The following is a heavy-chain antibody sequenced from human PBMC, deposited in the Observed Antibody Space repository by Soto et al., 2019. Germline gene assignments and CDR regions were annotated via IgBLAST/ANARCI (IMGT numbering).Heavy chain of an antibody. CDR3: ARRAEGSYFGPGYGAYNWFDT. Sequence: GESLKISCKGSGYSFTSYWIGWVRQMPGKGLEWMGIIYPGDSDTRYSPSFQGQVTISADKSISTAYLQWSSLKASDTAMYYCARRAEGSYFGPGYGAYNWFDTWGQGTLVTVSA. J-gene: IGHJ5*02. CDR2: IYPGDSDT. D-gene: IGHD1-26*01. CDR1: GYSFTSYW. V-gene: IGHV5-51*01.